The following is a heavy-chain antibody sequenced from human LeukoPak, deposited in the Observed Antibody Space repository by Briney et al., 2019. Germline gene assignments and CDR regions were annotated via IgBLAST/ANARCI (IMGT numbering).Heavy chain of an antibody. CDR3: ARCPWQLGGLNWFDP. CDR2: INHSGST. J-gene: IGHJ5*02. CDR1: GGSFSGYY. Sequence: ASETLSLTCAVYGGSFSGYYWSWIRQPPGKGLEWIGEINHSGSTNYNSSLKSRVTISVDTSKNQFSLKLSSVTAADTAVYYCARCPWQLGGLNWFDPWGQGTLVTVSS. D-gene: IGHD6-6*01. V-gene: IGHV4-34*01.